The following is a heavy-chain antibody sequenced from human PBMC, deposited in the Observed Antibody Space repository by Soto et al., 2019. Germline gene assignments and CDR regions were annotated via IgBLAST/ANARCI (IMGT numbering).Heavy chain of an antibody. CDR2: IWYDGSNK. J-gene: IGHJ4*02. D-gene: IGHD5-18*01. CDR1: GFTFSSYG. CDR3: ARAVEKAMVTLIDY. Sequence: QVQLVESGGGVVQPGRSLRLSCAASGFTFSSYGMHWVRQAPGKGLEWVAVIWYDGSNKYYADSVKGRFTISRDNSKNTLYLQMNSLRAEDTAVYYCARAVEKAMVTLIDYWGQGTLVTVSS. V-gene: IGHV3-33*01.